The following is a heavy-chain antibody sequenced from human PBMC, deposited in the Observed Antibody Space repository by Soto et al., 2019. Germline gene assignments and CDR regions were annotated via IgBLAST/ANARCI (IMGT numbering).Heavy chain of an antibody. V-gene: IGHV1-46*01. Sequence: QVQLVQSGAEVKKPGASVKVSCKASGYTFSSYYMHWARQAPGQGLEWMGVINPSGDSTNYAQKFQGRVTMTRDTSTSTVYLEVTSLRSEDTAVYYCARVGSQMIVAATDYFDYWGQGTLVTVSS. J-gene: IGHJ4*02. CDR2: INPSGDST. CDR3: ARVGSQMIVAATDYFDY. D-gene: IGHD6-19*01. CDR1: GYTFSSYY.